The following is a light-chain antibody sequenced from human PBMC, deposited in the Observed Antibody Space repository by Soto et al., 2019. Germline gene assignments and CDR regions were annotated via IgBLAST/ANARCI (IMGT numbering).Light chain of an antibody. J-gene: IGKJ2*01. CDR3: QQYNDFYT. V-gene: IGKV1-5*03. CDR2: KAS. CDR1: QSILRW. Sequence: DIQMTQSPSTLSASVGDRVTITCRASQSILRWLAWYQQKPGKAPKLLISKASSLESGVPSRFSGSGFGTEFTLTISSLQPDDFATYYCQQYNDFYTFGQGTKLEIK.